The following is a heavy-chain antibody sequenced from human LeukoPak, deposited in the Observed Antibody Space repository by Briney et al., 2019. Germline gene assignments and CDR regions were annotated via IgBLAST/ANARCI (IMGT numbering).Heavy chain of an antibody. D-gene: IGHD3-16*01. CDR2: ISYDGSNK. V-gene: IGHV3-30*18. J-gene: IGHJ4*02. Sequence: GGSLRLSCAASGFTFSSYGVHWVRQAPGKGLEWVAVISYDGSNKYYADSVKGRFAISRDNSKNTLYLQMNSLRAEDTAVYYCAKDWGEYLYYFDYWGQGTLVTVSS. CDR1: GFTFSSYG. CDR3: AKDWGEYLYYFDY.